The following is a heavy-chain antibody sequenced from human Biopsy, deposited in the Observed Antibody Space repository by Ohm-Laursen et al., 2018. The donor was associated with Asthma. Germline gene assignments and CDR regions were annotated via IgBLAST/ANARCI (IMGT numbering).Heavy chain of an antibody. D-gene: IGHD3-9*01. Sequence: SQTLSLTCTVSGGSISSSSYYWGWIRQPPGKGLEWIGYIYYSGSTYYNPSLKSRVTISVDTSKNQFSLKLSSVTAADTAVYYCARTYYDFLTGQVNDAFAMWGQGTMVTVSS. CDR2: IYYSGST. V-gene: IGHV4-31*03. CDR1: GGSISSSSYY. CDR3: ARTYYDFLTGQVNDAFAM. J-gene: IGHJ3*02.